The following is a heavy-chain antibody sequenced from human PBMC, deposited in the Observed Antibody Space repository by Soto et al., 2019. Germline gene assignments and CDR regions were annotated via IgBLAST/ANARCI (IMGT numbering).Heavy chain of an antibody. D-gene: IGHD2-2*01. J-gene: IGHJ6*02. V-gene: IGHV3-48*02. CDR1: GFTFSSYS. CDR3: ARLLSSPLWDYYYGMDV. CDR2: ISSSSSTI. Sequence: EVQLVESGAGLVQPGGSLRLSCAASGFTFSSYSMNWVRQAPGKGLEWVSYISSSSSTIYYADSVKGRFTTSRDNAKNSLYLQMNSLRDEDTAVYYCARLLSSPLWDYYYGMDVWGQGTTVTVSS.